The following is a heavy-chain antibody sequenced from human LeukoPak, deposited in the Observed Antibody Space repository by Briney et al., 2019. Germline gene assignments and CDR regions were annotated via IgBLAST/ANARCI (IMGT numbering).Heavy chain of an antibody. Sequence: SETLSLTCTVSGGSISSSNYYWGWIRQPPGKGLEWIGSIYYSGSTYYNPSLKSRVTISVDTSKNQFSLKLSSVTAADTAVCYCARGHYDSSGYYYAWGNWFDPWGQGTLVTVSS. CDR3: ARGHYDSSGYYYAWGNWFDP. CDR1: GGSISSSNYY. CDR2: IYYSGST. D-gene: IGHD3-22*01. J-gene: IGHJ5*02. V-gene: IGHV4-39*07.